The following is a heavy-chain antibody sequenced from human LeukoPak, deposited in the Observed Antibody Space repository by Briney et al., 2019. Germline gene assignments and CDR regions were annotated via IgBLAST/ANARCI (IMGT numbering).Heavy chain of an antibody. Sequence: GGSLRLSCAASGFTFSNAWMSWVRQAPGKGLEWVSSISSSSSSIYYADSVKGRFTISRDNAKNSLYLQMNSLRAEDTAVYYCARANPPAISFFDYWGQGTLVTVSS. J-gene: IGHJ4*02. CDR3: ARANPPAISFFDY. CDR2: ISSSSSSI. CDR1: GFTFSNAW. V-gene: IGHV3-21*01. D-gene: IGHD3-9*01.